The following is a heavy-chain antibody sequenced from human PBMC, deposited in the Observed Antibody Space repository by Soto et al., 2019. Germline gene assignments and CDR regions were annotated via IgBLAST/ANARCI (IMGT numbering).Heavy chain of an antibody. CDR3: ASQYSSGWFPLDY. V-gene: IGHV1-69*13. D-gene: IGHD6-19*01. Sequence: SVKVSCKASGGTFSSYAISWVRQAPGQGLEWMGGIIPIFGTANYAQKFQGRVTITADESTSTAYMELSSLRSEDTDVYYCASQYSSGWFPLDYWGQGTLVTVSS. J-gene: IGHJ4*02. CDR2: IIPIFGTA. CDR1: GGTFSSYA.